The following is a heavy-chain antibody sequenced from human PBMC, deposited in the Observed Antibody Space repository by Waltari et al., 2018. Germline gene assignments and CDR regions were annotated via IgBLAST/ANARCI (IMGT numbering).Heavy chain of an antibody. CDR3: AREGGPSLHIAVAGHFDY. Sequence: QVQLVQSGAEVKKPGSSVKVSCKASGGPFRRYAIRWVRQAPGQGLEWMGRIIPIFGTANYAQKFQGRVTITADKSTSTAYMELSSLRSEDTAVYYCAREGGPSLHIAVAGHFDYWGQGTLVTVSS. CDR2: IIPIFGTA. J-gene: IGHJ4*02. V-gene: IGHV1-69*08. CDR1: GGPFRRYA. D-gene: IGHD6-19*01.